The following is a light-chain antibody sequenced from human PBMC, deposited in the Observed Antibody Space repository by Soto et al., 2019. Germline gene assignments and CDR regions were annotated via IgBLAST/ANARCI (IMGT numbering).Light chain of an antibody. CDR2: DAS. Sequence: DIQMTQSPSTLSASVGDRVTNTCRASQSISSWLAWYQQKPGKAPKLLIYDASSLESGVPSRFSGSGSGTEFTLTISSLQPDDFATYYCQQYNSYRWTFGQGTKVDIK. J-gene: IGKJ1*01. CDR1: QSISSW. CDR3: QQYNSYRWT. V-gene: IGKV1-5*01.